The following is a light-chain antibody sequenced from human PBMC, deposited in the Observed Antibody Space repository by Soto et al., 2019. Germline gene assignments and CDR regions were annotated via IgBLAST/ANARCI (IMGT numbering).Light chain of an antibody. CDR2: GAS. CDR3: QQYDISPWT. Sequence: EIVLTQSPATLSLSPVERATLSCMASQSVSSNLAWFQQKPGQAPRLLIYGASTRATGVPDRFSGSGSGTDFTLTIIRLEPEDFAVYYCQQYDISPWTFGQGTKVDIK. V-gene: IGKV3-20*01. J-gene: IGKJ1*01. CDR1: QSVSSN.